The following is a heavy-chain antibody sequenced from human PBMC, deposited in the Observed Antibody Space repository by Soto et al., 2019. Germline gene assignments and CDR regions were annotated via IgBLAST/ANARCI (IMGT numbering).Heavy chain of an antibody. CDR1: GYTFTSYG. V-gene: IGHV1-18*01. D-gene: IGHD6-19*01. CDR3: ARDLAVGLVDY. Sequence: QVQLVQSGAEVKKPGASVKVSCKASGYTFTSYGISWVRQAPGQGLEWMGWISAYNGNTKYAQKLQGRVTMTTDTPTSTAYMEVRSLRSDDTAVYSCARDLAVGLVDYWGQGTLVTVSS. CDR2: ISAYNGNT. J-gene: IGHJ4*02.